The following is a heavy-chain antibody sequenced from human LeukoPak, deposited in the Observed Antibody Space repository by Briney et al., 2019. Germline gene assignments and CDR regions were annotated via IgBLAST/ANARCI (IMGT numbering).Heavy chain of an antibody. V-gene: IGHV4-34*01. Sequence: SETLSLTCAVYGGSFSGYYWSWIRQPPGKGLEWIGEINHSGSTNYNPSLKSRVTISVGTSKNQFSLKLSSVTAADTAVYYCASEYRNDAFDIWGQGTMVTVSS. CDR2: INHSGST. D-gene: IGHD6-6*01. J-gene: IGHJ3*02. CDR1: GGSFSGYY. CDR3: ASEYRNDAFDI.